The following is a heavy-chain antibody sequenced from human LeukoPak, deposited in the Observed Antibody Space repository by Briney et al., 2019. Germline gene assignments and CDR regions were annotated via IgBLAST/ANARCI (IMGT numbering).Heavy chain of an antibody. CDR2: INPSGGST. J-gene: IGHJ4*02. CDR3: AREYEPLFDY. CDR1: GYTFTSYY. D-gene: IGHD3-16*01. Sequence: ASVKVSCKPSGYTFTSYYMHWVRQAPGQGLEWMGIINPSGGSTSYAQKLQGRVTMTRDTSTSTVYMELSSLRSEDTAVYYCAREYEPLFDYWGQGTLVTVSS. V-gene: IGHV1-46*01.